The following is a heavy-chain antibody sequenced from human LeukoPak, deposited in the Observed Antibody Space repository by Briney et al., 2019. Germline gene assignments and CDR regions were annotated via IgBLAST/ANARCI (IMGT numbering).Heavy chain of an antibody. CDR1: GFTFSSYS. J-gene: IGHJ4*02. Sequence: GGSLRLSCAASGFTFSSYSMNWVRKAPGKGLEWVSSISSSSSYIYYADSVKGRFTISRDNAKNSLYLQMNSLRAEDTAVYYCARVVPMTAVVTDYWGQGTLVTVSS. D-gene: IGHD4-23*01. V-gene: IGHV3-21*01. CDR3: ARVVPMTAVVTDY. CDR2: ISSSSSYI.